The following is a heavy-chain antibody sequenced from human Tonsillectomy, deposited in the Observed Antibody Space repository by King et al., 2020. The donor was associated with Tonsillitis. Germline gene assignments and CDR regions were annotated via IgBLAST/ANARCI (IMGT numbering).Heavy chain of an antibody. Sequence: LQLQESGPGLVKPSETLSLTCTVSGGSISSSSYYWGWIRQPPGKGLEWTGSIYYSGSTYYNPSLKSRVTISVDTSKNQFSLKLSSVTAADTAVYYCARPLSYGNFDYWGQGTLVTVSS. CDR1: GGSISSSSYY. CDR3: ARPLSYGNFDY. D-gene: IGHD5-18*01. CDR2: IYYSGST. J-gene: IGHJ4*02. V-gene: IGHV4-39*01.